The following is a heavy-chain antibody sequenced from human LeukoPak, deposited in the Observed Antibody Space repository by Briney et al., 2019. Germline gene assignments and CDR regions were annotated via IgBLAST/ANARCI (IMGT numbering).Heavy chain of an antibody. Sequence: GGSLRLSCAASGFTFSSYAMHWVRQAPGKGLEWVAVISYDGSNKYYADSVKGRFTISRDNSKNTLYLQMNSLRAEDTAVYYCARSGIKMVRGVIIKSPYHMDVWGKGTTVTVSS. CDR3: ARSGIKMVRGVIIKSPYHMDV. D-gene: IGHD3-10*01. V-gene: IGHV3-30*04. CDR1: GFTFSSYA. J-gene: IGHJ6*03. CDR2: ISYDGSNK.